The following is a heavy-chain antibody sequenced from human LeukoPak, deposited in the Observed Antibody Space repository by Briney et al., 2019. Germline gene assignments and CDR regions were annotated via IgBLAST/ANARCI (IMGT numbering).Heavy chain of an antibody. CDR3: TRGETYCISTNCYSLSDY. D-gene: IGHD2-2*01. CDR1: GFTFGDYT. CDR2: IRGKGYGATT. V-gene: IGHV3-49*04. J-gene: IGHJ4*02. Sequence: PGRSLRLSCTASGFTFGDYTMNWVRQAPGKGLEWVGFIRGKGYGATTECATSVKGRFTISRDDSKSIAYLQMNSLKTEDTAVYYCTRGETYCISTNCYSLSDYWGQGTLVTVSS.